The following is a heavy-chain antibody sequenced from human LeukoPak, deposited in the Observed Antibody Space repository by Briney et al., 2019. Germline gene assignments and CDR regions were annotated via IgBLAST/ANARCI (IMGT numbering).Heavy chain of an antibody. J-gene: IGHJ3*02. CDR1: GGSFSGYY. D-gene: IGHD5-18*01. V-gene: IGHV4-34*01. CDR3: ARVDTAMVRAFDI. CDR2: INHSGST. Sequence: SETLSLTCAVYGGSFSGYYWSWIRQPPGKGLEWIGEINHSGSTNYNPSLKSRVTISVDTSKYQFSLKLSSVTAADTAVYYCARVDTAMVRAFDIWGQGTMVTVSS.